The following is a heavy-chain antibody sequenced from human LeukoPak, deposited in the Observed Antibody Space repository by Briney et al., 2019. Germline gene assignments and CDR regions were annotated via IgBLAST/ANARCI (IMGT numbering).Heavy chain of an antibody. CDR3: ARVSAGTTSYYYYGMDV. CDR2: IIPILGIA. D-gene: IGHD1-1*01. Sequence: ASVKVSCKASGGTFSSYTISWVRQAPGQGLEWMGRIIPILGIANYAQKFQGRVTITADKSTSTAYMELSSLRSEDTAVYYCARVSAGTTSYYYYGMDVWGQGTTVTVSS. J-gene: IGHJ6*02. CDR1: GGTFSSYT. V-gene: IGHV1-69*10.